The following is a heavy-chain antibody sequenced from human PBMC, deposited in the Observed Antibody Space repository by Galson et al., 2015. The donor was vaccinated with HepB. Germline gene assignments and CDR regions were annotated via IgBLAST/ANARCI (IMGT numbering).Heavy chain of an antibody. CDR1: GFTFSRYG. V-gene: IGHV3-30*18. CDR2: ISYDGNDK. CDR3: AKDPKSYYYYMDV. J-gene: IGHJ6*03. Sequence: SVRLSCAASGFTFSRYGMHWVRQAPGKGLEWVAVISYDGNDKYFAESVKGRFTISRDNSKNTVYLQMNSVRAEDTAVYYCAKDPKSYYYYMDVWGKGTTVTVSS.